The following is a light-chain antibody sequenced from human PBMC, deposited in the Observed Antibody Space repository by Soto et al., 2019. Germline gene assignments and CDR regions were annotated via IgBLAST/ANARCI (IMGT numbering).Light chain of an antibody. CDR3: QQRSNWPPPFT. V-gene: IGKV3-11*01. CDR1: QSVSSY. J-gene: IGKJ2*01. Sequence: EIVLTQSPATVSLSPGERDTLSCRASQSVSSYLAWYQQRPGQAPRPLIYDTSTRATGIPARFSGSESGTVFTHTIGGLEPEDFAVCYCQQRSNWPPPFTFGQWIKLEIK. CDR2: DTS.